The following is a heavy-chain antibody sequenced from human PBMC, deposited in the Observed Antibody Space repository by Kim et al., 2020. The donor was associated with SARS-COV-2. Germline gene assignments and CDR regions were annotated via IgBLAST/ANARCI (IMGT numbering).Heavy chain of an antibody. Sequence: NYAQKLQGRVTMTTDTSTSTAYMELRSLRSDDTAVYYCARDQSAIRYFDPWGQGTLVTVSS. J-gene: IGHJ5*02. V-gene: IGHV1-18*01. CDR3: ARDQSAIRYFDP. D-gene: IGHD1-20*01.